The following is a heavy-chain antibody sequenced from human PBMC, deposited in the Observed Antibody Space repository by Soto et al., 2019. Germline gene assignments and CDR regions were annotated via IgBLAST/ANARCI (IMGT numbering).Heavy chain of an antibody. CDR2: ISFDGSDK. V-gene: IGHV3-30-3*01. D-gene: IGHD3-16*01. Sequence: QVQLMESGGGVVQPGRSLRLSCAASGFTLSDYAMFWVRQPPGKGLDWVAFISFDGSDKYYADSVKGRFTISKDNSKNTLILQMNSLRPGDTAVYYCARIRVPEAYPHYWGQGTLVAVSS. J-gene: IGHJ4*02. CDR1: GFTLSDYA. CDR3: ARIRVPEAYPHY.